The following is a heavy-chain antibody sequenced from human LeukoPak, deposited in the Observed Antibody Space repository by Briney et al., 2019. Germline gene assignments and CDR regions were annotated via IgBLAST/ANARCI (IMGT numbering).Heavy chain of an antibody. CDR3: ARRYYDSSGYYYVKTFDY. J-gene: IGHJ4*02. V-gene: IGHV4-34*01. CDR2: INHSGST. CDR1: GGSFSGYY. Sequence: SETLSLTCAVYGGSFSGYYWSWIRQPPGKGLEWIGEINHSGSTNYNPSLKSRVTISVDTSKNQFSLKLSSVTAADTAVYYCARRYYDSSGYYYVKTFDYWGQGTLVTVSS. D-gene: IGHD3-22*01.